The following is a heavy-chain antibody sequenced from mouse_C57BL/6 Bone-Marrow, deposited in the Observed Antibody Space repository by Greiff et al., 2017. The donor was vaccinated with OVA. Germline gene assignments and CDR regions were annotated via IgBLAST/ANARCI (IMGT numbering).Heavy chain of an antibody. Sequence: QVQLKQPGAELVKPGASVKLSCKASGYTFTSYWMQWVKQRPGQGLEWIGEIDPSDSYTNYNQKFKGKATLTVDTSSSTAYMQLSSLTSEDSAVYYCARGGTTVVASFDYWGQGTTLTVSS. J-gene: IGHJ2*01. CDR2: IDPSDSYT. CDR3: ARGGTTVVASFDY. V-gene: IGHV1-50*01. D-gene: IGHD1-1*01. CDR1: GYTFTSYW.